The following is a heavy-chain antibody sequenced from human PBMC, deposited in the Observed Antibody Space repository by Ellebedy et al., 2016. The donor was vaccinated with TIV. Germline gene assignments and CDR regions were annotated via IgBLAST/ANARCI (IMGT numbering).Heavy chain of an antibody. CDR2: ISYDGSNK. CDR3: AKDHGTTVVTHY. V-gene: IGHV3-30*18. D-gene: IGHD4-23*01. CDR1: GFTFSSYG. Sequence: PGGSLRLSCAASGFTFSSYGMHWVRQAPGKGLEWVAVISYDGSNKYYADSVKGRFTISRDNSKNTLYLQMNSLRAEDTAVYYCAKDHGTTVVTHYWGQGTLVTVSS. J-gene: IGHJ4*02.